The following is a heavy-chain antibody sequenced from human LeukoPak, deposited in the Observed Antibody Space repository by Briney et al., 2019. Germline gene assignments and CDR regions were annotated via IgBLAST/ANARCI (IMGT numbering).Heavy chain of an antibody. D-gene: IGHD2/OR15-2a*01. Sequence: PSETLSLTCIVSDHSISSDYYWGWIRQPPGKGLEWIGSIYHSGTTYYNPSLKSRVTISIDTSKDQFSLKLSSVTAADTAVYYCTRPKSNTYLRSAFDIWGQGTMVTVSS. J-gene: IGHJ3*02. V-gene: IGHV4-38-2*02. CDR3: TRPKSNTYLRSAFDI. CDR1: DHSISSDYY. CDR2: IYHSGTT.